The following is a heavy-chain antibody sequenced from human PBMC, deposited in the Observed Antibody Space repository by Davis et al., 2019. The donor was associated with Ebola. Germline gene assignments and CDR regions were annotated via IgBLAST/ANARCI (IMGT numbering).Heavy chain of an antibody. D-gene: IGHD3-22*01. V-gene: IGHV3-23*01. J-gene: IGHJ4*02. CDR2: ISGSGAST. CDR3: ARDKGSITMIEDY. CDR1: GFTFSSYA. Sequence: GGSLRLSCAASGFTFSSYAMSWVRQAPGKGLEWVSTISGSGASTYYADSVKGRFTISRDNSKNTLYLQMNSLRAEDTAVYYCARDKGSITMIEDYWGQGTLVTVSS.